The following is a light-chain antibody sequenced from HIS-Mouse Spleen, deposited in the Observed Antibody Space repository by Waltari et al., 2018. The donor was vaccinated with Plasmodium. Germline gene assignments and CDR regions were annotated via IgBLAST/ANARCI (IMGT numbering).Light chain of an antibody. V-gene: IGKV2-28*01. Sequence: DIVMTQSPLSLPVTPGEPASISCRSSQSLLHCNGYNYLDWYLQKPGQSHQLLIYGGSNRDTGVPSRFSGSGSGTDFTLKISRVEAEDVGVYYCMQALQTPLTFGGGTKVEIK. J-gene: IGKJ4*01. CDR1: QSLLHCNGYNY. CDR2: GGS. CDR3: MQALQTPLT.